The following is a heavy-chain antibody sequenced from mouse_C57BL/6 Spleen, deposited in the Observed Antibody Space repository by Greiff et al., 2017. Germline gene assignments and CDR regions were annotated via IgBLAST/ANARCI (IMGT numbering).Heavy chain of an antibody. CDR2: INPYNGGT. V-gene: IGHV1-19*01. CDR1: GYTFTDYY. J-gene: IGHJ1*03. Sequence: VQLQQSGPVLVKPGASVKMSCKASGYTFTDYYMNWVKQSHGKSLEWIGVINPYNGGTSYNQKFTGKATLTVDKSSSTAYMELNSLTSEDSAVYYCAPYYSNSWYFDVWGTGTTVTVSS. D-gene: IGHD2-5*01. CDR3: APYYSNSWYFDV.